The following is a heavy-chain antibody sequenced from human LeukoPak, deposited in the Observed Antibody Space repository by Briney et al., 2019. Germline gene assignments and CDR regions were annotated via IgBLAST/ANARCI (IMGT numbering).Heavy chain of an antibody. CDR1: GYTFTGYY. J-gene: IGHJ5*02. Sequence: ASVKVSCKASGYTFTGYYMHWVRQAPGQGLEWMGWINPNSGGTNYAQKFQGRVTMTRDTSISTAYMELSRLRSDDTAVYYCARVNAIYSYGYPSVLFNWFDPWGQGTLVTVSS. D-gene: IGHD5-18*01. V-gene: IGHV1-2*02. CDR3: ARVNAIYSYGYPSVLFNWFDP. CDR2: INPNSGGT.